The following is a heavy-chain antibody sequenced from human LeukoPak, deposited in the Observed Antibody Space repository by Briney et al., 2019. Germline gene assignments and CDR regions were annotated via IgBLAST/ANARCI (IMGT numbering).Heavy chain of an antibody. CDR2: ISYDGSNK. V-gene: IGHV3-30*18. J-gene: IGHJ4*02. CDR1: GFTFSTYW. D-gene: IGHD3-10*01. Sequence: GGSLRLSCAASGFTFSTYWMAWVRQAPGKGLEWVAVISYDGSNKYYADSVKGRFTISRDNSKNTLYLQMNSLRAEDTAVYYCAKDHGITWFGELFHYWGQGTLVTVSS. CDR3: AKDHGITWFGELFHY.